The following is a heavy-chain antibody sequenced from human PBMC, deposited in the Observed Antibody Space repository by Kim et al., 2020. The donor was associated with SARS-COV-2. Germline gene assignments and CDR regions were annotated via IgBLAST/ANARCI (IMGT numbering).Heavy chain of an antibody. D-gene: IGHD2-2*01. CDR2: INWNGGAK. CDR1: GFTFGDYA. CDR3: VKGYSSRSSGSSFDP. J-gene: IGHJ5*02. Sequence: GGSLRLSCKASGFTFGDYAMHWVRRGPGKGLEWVSGINWNGGAKGQADSVKGRFTISRDNAKNSLYLQMNSLRGEDTALYYCVKGYSSRSSGSSFDPWGQGTLVTVSS. V-gene: IGHV3-9*01.